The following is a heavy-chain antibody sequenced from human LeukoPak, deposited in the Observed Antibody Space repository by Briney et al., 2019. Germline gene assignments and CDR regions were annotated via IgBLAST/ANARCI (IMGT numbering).Heavy chain of an antibody. CDR1: GFTFSLYG. D-gene: IGHD2-21*02. CDR2: IQNDGSNK. J-gene: IGHJ4*02. V-gene: IGHV3-30*02. CDR3: AKDRIVLVTATFDY. Sequence: GGSLRLSCAASGFTFSLYGIHWVRQAPGKGLECVAFIQNDGSNKYYADSVKGRFTISRDNSKNTLYLQMNSLRPDDTAMYYCAKDRIVLVTATFDYWGQGTLVTVSS.